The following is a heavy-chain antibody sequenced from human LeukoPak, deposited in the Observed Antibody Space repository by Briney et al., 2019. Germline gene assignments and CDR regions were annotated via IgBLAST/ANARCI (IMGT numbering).Heavy chain of an antibody. CDR2: IHPGDSDT. CDR3: VCVGYYSGSFYFDY. J-gene: IGHJ4*02. D-gene: IGHD1-26*01. CDR1: GYSFTTYW. V-gene: IGHV5-51*01. Sequence: GESLKISCKGSGYSFTTYWIGWVRQMPGKGLEWMGIIHPGDSDTRYSPSFQGQVTISADKSISTAYLQWSSLKDSDNAMYYCVCVGYYSGSFYFDYWGQGTLVTVSS.